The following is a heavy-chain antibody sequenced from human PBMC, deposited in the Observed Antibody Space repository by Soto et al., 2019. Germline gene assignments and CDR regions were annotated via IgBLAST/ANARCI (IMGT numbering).Heavy chain of an antibody. CDR2: IIPILGIA. Sequence: GASVKVSCKASGGTFSSYTISWVRQAPGQGLEWMGRIIPILGIANYAQKFQGRVTITADKSTSTAYMELSSLRSEDTAVYYCARDMNGIAAAHDYWGQGTLVTVSS. CDR3: ARDMNGIAAAHDY. CDR1: GGTFSSYT. V-gene: IGHV1-69*04. D-gene: IGHD6-13*01. J-gene: IGHJ4*02.